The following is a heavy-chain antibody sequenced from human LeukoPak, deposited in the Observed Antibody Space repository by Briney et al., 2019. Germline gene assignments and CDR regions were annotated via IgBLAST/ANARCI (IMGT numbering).Heavy chain of an antibody. Sequence: ASVKVSCKASGYTFTCYYMHWVGQAPGQGLEWMGWMNPNSGVTNYAQKFQGSVTMTRDTSISTAYMELSRLRSDDTAVYYCARGLVRSDIVVVAYWGQGTLVTVSS. D-gene: IGHD2-2*01. J-gene: IGHJ4*02. V-gene: IGHV1-2*02. CDR1: GYTFTCYY. CDR2: MNPNSGVT. CDR3: ARGLVRSDIVVVAY.